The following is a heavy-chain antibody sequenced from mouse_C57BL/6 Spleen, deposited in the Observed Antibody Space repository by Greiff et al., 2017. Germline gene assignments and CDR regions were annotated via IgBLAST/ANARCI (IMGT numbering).Heavy chain of an antibody. CDR1: GYTFPSYT. D-gene: IGHD2-3*01. V-gene: IGHV1-4*01. CDR2: INPSSGYT. CDR3: ASPYYGYFAWFSY. J-gene: IGHJ3*01. Sequence: QVQLQQSGAELARPGASVKMSCKASGYTFPSYTMHWVKQRPGQGLEWIGYINPSSGYTKYNQKFKDKATLTADKSSSTAYMQLSSLTSEDSAVYYCASPYYGYFAWFSYWGQGTLVTVSA.